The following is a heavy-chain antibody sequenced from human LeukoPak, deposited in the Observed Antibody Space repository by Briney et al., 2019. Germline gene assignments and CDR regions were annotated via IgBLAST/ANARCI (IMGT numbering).Heavy chain of an antibody. Sequence: PSETLSLTCAVSGYSISSGYYWGWVRQPPGKGLEWIGSVHHSGNTNYQTSLKIRVTISVDTSKNQFSLKLSSVTAVDTAVYYCARAPYADTGGYGELDYWGQGTLVTVSS. CDR2: VHHSGNT. J-gene: IGHJ4*02. CDR3: ARAPYADTGGYGELDY. CDR1: GYSISSGYY. V-gene: IGHV4-38-2*01. D-gene: IGHD5-18*01.